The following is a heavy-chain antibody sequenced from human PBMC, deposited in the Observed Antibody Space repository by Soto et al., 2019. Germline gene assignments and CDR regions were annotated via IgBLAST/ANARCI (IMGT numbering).Heavy chain of an antibody. Sequence: EVLLVESGGGLVKPGGSLRLSCAASGFTFSSYSMMWVRQAPGQGLEWVSLLSSSSSYIYFADSLKGRFTISSDNAKNSLYLQMNSLRAEDTAVYYCARVGYSSGWLPDYWGQGTLVTVSS. D-gene: IGHD6-19*01. CDR1: GFTFSSYS. CDR2: LSSSSSYI. CDR3: ARVGYSSGWLPDY. J-gene: IGHJ4*02. V-gene: IGHV3-21*01.